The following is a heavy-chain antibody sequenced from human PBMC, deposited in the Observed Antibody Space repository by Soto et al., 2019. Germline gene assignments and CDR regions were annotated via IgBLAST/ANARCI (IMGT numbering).Heavy chain of an antibody. Sequence: GGSLRLSCAASGFTFSHYGMHWVRQAPGKGLEWVALISYDGGKKYYVDSVKGRFTISRDNSKNTLYLQMNSMRAEDTVVYYSAKSEEYSYGFNDDYWGQGTLVTVSS. V-gene: IGHV3-30*18. CDR3: AKSEEYSYGFNDDY. CDR1: GFTFSHYG. CDR2: ISYDGGKK. D-gene: IGHD5-18*01. J-gene: IGHJ4*02.